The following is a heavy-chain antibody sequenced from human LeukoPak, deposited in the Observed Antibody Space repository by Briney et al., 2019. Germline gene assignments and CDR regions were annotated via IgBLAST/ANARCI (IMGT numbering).Heavy chain of an antibody. Sequence: SETLSLTCAVYGGSFSGYYWSWIRQPPGKGPEWIGEINHSGSTNYNPSLKSRVTISVDTSKNQFSLKLSSVTAADTAVYYCARGLVWKIAAAFNWFDPWGQGTLVTVSS. D-gene: IGHD6-13*01. J-gene: IGHJ5*02. CDR2: INHSGST. V-gene: IGHV4-34*01. CDR1: GGSFSGYY. CDR3: ARGLVWKIAAAFNWFDP.